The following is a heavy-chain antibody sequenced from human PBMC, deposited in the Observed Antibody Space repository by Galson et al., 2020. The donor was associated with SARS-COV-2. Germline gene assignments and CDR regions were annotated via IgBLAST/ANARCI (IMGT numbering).Heavy chain of an antibody. D-gene: IGHD2-8*01. CDR2: INSDGSST. CDR1: GFTFSSYW. J-gene: IGHJ6*02. V-gene: IGHV3-74*01. Sequence: GGSLRLSCAASGFTFSSYWMHWVRQAPGKGLVWVSRINSDGSSTSYADSVKGRFTISRDNAKNTLYLQMNSLRAEYTAVYYCARDSRGIMVYALDGCMDVWGQGTTVTVSS. CDR3: ARDSRGIMVYALDGCMDV.